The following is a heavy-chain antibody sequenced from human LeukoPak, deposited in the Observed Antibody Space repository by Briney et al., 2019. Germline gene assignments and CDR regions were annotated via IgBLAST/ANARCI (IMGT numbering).Heavy chain of an antibody. V-gene: IGHV3-30*18. Sequence: GGSLRLSCAASGFTFRTYGIPWVRQPPGKGLEGVAVVSHDGTNKDYADSVKGRFTISRDNSKNMLYLQMNSLRAEDAAVYYCAKDRTDYYFDYWGQGTLVTVSS. CDR3: AKDRTDYYFDY. CDR1: GFTFRTYG. J-gene: IGHJ4*02. CDR2: VSHDGTNK.